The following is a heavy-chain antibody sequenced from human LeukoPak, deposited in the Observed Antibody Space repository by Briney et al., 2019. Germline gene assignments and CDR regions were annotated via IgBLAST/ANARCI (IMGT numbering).Heavy chain of an antibody. D-gene: IGHD6-6*01. CDR1: GGSVRRGNYY. Sequence: SETLSLTCTVSGGSVRRGNYYWTWIRQPAGSGLEWIGRIYTSGTTDYNPSLRARVTISVDASRNQFSLNLSSVTAADTAVYYCARWSGSVTARNYYYYMDVWGEGTTVTVSS. CDR2: IYTSGTT. J-gene: IGHJ6*03. V-gene: IGHV4-61*02. CDR3: ARWSGSVTARNYYYYMDV.